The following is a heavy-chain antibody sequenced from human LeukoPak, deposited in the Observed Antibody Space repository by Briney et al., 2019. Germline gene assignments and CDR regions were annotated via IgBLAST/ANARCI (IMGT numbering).Heavy chain of an antibody. CDR1: GGSISSYY. J-gene: IGHJ5*02. D-gene: IGHD2-21*02. V-gene: IGHV4-59*01. CDR2: MYYSGST. Sequence: SETLSLTCTVSGGSISSYYWSWIRQPPGKGLEWIGYMYYSGSTNYNPSLKSRVAISVDTSKNQFSLKLTSVTAADTAVYYCAGQYCGGDCYSGANWFDPWGQGTLVTVSS. CDR3: AGQYCGGDCYSGANWFDP.